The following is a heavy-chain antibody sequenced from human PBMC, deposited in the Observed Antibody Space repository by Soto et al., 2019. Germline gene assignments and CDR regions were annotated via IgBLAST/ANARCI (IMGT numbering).Heavy chain of an antibody. Sequence: QVKLVQSGAEVKKPGASVKVSCRASGYRFTIYGISWVRQAPGQGLEWMGWISTHNGSPNYSQKFQDRLTMTTDASTNTAYMELTGLRSDDTAVYFCARRSDYGDYWGQGSLVVVSS. CDR3: ARRSDYGDY. V-gene: IGHV1-18*01. CDR1: GYRFTIYG. J-gene: IGHJ4*02. CDR2: ISTHNGSP.